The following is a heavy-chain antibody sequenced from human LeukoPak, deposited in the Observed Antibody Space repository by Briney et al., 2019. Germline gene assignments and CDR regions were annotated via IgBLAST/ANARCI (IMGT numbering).Heavy chain of an antibody. V-gene: IGHV3-33*06. CDR2: IWYDGSNK. D-gene: IGHD6-13*01. J-gene: IGHJ5*02. CDR3: AKEIAAAANWFDP. Sequence: GRSLRLSCAASGFTFSSYGMPWVRQAPGKGLEWVAVIWYDGSNKYYADSVKGRFTISRDNSKNTLYLQMNSLRAEDTAVYYCAKEIAAAANWFDPWGQGTLVTVSS. CDR1: GFTFSSYG.